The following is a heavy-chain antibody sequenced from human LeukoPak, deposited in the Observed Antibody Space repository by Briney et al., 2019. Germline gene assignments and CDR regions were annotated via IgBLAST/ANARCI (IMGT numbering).Heavy chain of an antibody. D-gene: IGHD6-19*01. Sequence: GGSLRLSCAASGFTFSSYEMNWVRQAPGKGLEWVSYISSSGSTIYYADSVKGRFTISRDNTKNSLYLQMNSLRVEDAAVYYCARLAGYSSGYYWDYWGQGTLVTVSS. CDR2: ISSSGSTI. CDR1: GFTFSSYE. J-gene: IGHJ4*02. CDR3: ARLAGYSSGYYWDY. V-gene: IGHV3-48*03.